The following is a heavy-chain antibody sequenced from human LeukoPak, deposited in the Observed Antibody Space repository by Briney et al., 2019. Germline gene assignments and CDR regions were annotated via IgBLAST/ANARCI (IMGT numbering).Heavy chain of an antibody. D-gene: IGHD3-10*01. CDR1: GFTFSSYG. J-gene: IGHJ4*01. CDR3: ARAVYYSNYLGY. Sequence: GGSLRLSCAASGFTFSSYGMHWVRQAPGKGLEWVAVISYDGSNKYYADSVKGRFTISRDNAKNTLYLQMNSLRAEDTAMYYCARAVYYSNYLGYWGQGTLVTVSS. CDR2: ISYDGSNK. V-gene: IGHV3-30*03.